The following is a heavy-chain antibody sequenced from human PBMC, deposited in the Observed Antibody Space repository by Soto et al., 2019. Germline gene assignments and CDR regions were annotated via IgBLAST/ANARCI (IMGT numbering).Heavy chain of an antibody. CDR2: IYYGGCT. J-gene: IGHJ4*02. Sequence: QVQLQESGPGLVKPSQTLSLTCTVSGGSISSGGYYWSWIRQHPGKGLEWIGSIYYGGCTYYQTTLKSRVTRSGDASKNPSCLRLSSGTAADTAVYYCARGVLHGGQGTLFTVSS. CDR3: ARGVLH. V-gene: IGHV4-31*03. CDR1: GGSISSGGYY. D-gene: IGHD3-16*01.